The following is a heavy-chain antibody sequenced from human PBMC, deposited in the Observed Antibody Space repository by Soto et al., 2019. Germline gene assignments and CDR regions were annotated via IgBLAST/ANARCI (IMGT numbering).Heavy chain of an antibody. CDR1: GGTFSSYA. D-gene: IGHD2-2*01. J-gene: IGHJ6*02. V-gene: IGHV1-69*01. Sequence: QVQLVQSGAEVKKPGSSVKVSCKASGGTFSSYAISWVRQAPGQGLEWMGGIIPIVGSANYAQKFQGRVTIPADESTSTAYMELSSLISEGTAVYYWARSQGSSTSLAAYYYYYYGMDVWGQGTTVTVSS. CDR3: ARSQGSSTSLAAYYYYYYGMDV. CDR2: IIPIVGSA.